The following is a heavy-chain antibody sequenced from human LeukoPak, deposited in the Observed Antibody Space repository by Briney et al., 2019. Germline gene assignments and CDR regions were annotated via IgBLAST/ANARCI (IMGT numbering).Heavy chain of an antibody. Sequence: SETLSLTCAVYGGSFSGYYWSWIRQPPGKGLEWIGEINHSGSTNYNPSLKSRVTISVDTSQNQFSLKLSSVTAADTAVYYCARVLMSDYMDVWGKGTTVTVSS. CDR3: ARVLMSDYMDV. CDR1: GGSFSGYY. J-gene: IGHJ6*03. V-gene: IGHV4-34*01. CDR2: INHSGST.